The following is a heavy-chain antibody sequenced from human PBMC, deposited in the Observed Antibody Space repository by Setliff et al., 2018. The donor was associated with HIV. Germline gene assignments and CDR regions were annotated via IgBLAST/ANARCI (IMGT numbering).Heavy chain of an antibody. CDR1: GYTFTSSD. J-gene: IGHJ5*02. D-gene: IGHD3-10*01. V-gene: IGHV1-8*02. CDR2: MNPNSGNT. CDR3: ARKHKVSLGRGIVVLWGFDP. Sequence: ASVKVSCKASGYTFTSSDINWVRQATGQGLEWMGWMNPNSGNTGYAQKFQGRVTMTRDTSIRTAYMELSSLRSEDTAIYYCARKHKVSLGRGIVVLWGFDPWGQGTLVTVS.